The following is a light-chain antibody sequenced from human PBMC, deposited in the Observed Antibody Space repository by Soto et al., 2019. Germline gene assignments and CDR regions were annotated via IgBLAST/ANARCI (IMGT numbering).Light chain of an antibody. CDR2: AAS. V-gene: IGKV1D-12*01. CDR3: QQANSFPLS. Sequence: NESVGSWLAWYQQKPGKAPKLLIYAASTLPSGVPSRFSGSRSGTVFSLTVSSLQPEDFATYYCQQANSFPLSFGGGTKVDIK. CDR1: ESVGSW. J-gene: IGKJ4*01.